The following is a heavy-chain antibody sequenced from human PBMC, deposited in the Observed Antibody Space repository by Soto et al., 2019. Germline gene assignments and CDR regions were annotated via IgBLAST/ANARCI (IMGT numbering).Heavy chain of an antibody. Sequence: SETLSLTCTVSGVSISSYYWSWIRQPPGKGLEWIGYIYYSGSTNYNPSLKSRVTISVDTSKNQFSLKLSSVTAADTAVYYCARGVRDFWSGYFYYFDYWGQGTLVTVSS. V-gene: IGHV4-59*01. CDR3: ARGVRDFWSGYFYYFDY. J-gene: IGHJ4*02. CDR2: IYYSGST. D-gene: IGHD3-3*01. CDR1: GVSISSYY.